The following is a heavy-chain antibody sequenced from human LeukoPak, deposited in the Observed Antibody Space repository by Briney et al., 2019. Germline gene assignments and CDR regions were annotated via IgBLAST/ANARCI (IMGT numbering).Heavy chain of an antibody. CDR2: IIPIYSTS. CDR3: VTEHYKVTVLSVEDGVNWFDT. D-gene: IGHD3-3*01. Sequence: SVRVSCKTSGYILNKYAISWIRQAPGQGLEWMGRIIPIYSTSDHPEKFKDRVSIKADRSTGTAYMTLSGLRSEDTAVYYCVTEHYKVTVLSVEDGVNWFDTWGQGSLVSVSS. V-gene: IGHV1-69*06. J-gene: IGHJ5*02. CDR1: GYILNKYA.